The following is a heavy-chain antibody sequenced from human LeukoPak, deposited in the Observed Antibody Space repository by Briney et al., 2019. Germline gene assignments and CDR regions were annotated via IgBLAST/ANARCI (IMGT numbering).Heavy chain of an antibody. CDR3: AREWSQFGLELLPGNY. V-gene: IGHV1-2*02. CDR1: GYTFTGYY. CDR2: INPNSGGT. D-gene: IGHD1-7*01. Sequence: ASVKVSCKASGYTFTGYYMHWVRQAPGQGLEWMGWINPNSGGTNYAQKFQGRVTMTRDTSISTAYMELSRLRSDDTAVYYCAREWSQFGLELLPGNYWGQGTLVTVSS. J-gene: IGHJ4*02.